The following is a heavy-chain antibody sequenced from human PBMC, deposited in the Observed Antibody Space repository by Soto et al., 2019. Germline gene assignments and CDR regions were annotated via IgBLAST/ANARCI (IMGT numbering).Heavy chain of an antibody. CDR1: GFTFSDYY. D-gene: IGHD2-15*01. J-gene: IGHJ6*03. Sequence: PGGSLRLSCAASGFTFSDYYMSWIRQAPGKGLEWVSAISGSGGSTYYADSVKGRFTISRDNSKNTLYLQMNSLRAEDTAVYYCAKDQDIVVVVAATIYYYYYMDVWGKGTTVTVSS. CDR2: ISGSGGST. V-gene: IGHV3-23*01. CDR3: AKDQDIVVVVAATIYYYYYMDV.